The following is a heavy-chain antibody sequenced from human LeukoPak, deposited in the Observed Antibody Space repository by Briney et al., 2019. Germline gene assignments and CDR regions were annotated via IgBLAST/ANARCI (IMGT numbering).Heavy chain of an antibody. Sequence: PGGSLRLSCAASGFTFSSYGMHWVRQAPGKGLEWVAVISYDGSNKYYADSVKGRFTISRDNSKNTLYLQMNSLRAEDTAVYYCAKAGLSAVAAIIVWYFDLWGRGTLVTVSS. CDR1: GFTFSSYG. CDR3: AKAGLSAVAAIIVWYFDL. CDR2: ISYDGSNK. D-gene: IGHD6-19*01. V-gene: IGHV3-30*18. J-gene: IGHJ2*01.